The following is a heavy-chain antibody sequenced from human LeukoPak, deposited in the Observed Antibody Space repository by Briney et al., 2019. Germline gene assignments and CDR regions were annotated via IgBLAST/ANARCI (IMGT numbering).Heavy chain of an antibody. Sequence: PGGSLRLSCAASGFTFSSYWMSWVRQAPGKGLEWVANIRQDGSEKYYVDSVKGRFTISRDNAKNSLYLQMNSLRAEDTAVYYCARQDYSPIRFFDYWGQGTLVTVSS. V-gene: IGHV3-7*01. CDR1: GFTFSSYW. CDR3: ARQDYSPIRFFDY. D-gene: IGHD3-10*01. CDR2: IRQDGSEK. J-gene: IGHJ4*02.